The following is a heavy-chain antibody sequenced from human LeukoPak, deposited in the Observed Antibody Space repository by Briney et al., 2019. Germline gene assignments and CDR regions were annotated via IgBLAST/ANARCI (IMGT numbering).Heavy chain of an antibody. J-gene: IGHJ4*02. D-gene: IGHD5-12*01. CDR1: GGSFSGYY. V-gene: IGHV4-34*01. CDR2: INHSGST. CDR3: ARDRGYSGYDSYFDY. Sequence: SETLSLTCAVYGGSFSGYYWSWIRQPPGKGLEWIGEINHSGSTNYNPSLKSRVTISVDTSKNQFSLKLSSVTAADTAVYYCARDRGYSGYDSYFDYWGQGTLSPSPQ.